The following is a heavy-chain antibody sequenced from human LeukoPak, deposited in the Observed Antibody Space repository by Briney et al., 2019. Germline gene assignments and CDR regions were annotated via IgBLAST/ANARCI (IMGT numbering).Heavy chain of an antibody. CDR3: ARQYCSSTNCYTGSSYYLDY. CDR2: IYPGDSAT. CDR1: GYSFSNYW. Sequence: PGESLKISCKGSGYSFSNYWIGWVRQMPGKGLEWMGIIYPGDSATRYIPSFQGQVTISADKSIGTAYLQWSSLKASDTAMYYCARQYCSSTNCYTGSSYYLDYWGQGTLVTVSS. J-gene: IGHJ4*02. D-gene: IGHD2-2*02. V-gene: IGHV5-51*01.